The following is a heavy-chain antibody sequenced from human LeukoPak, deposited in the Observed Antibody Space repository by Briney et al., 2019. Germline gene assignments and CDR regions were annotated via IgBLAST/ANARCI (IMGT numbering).Heavy chain of an antibody. CDR2: ISPSGST. V-gene: IGHV4-38-2*01. Sequence: SETLSLTCAVSGYSISSGYYWSWIRQPPGKGLEWIGYISPSGSTNYNPSLKSRVTISVDTSENHFSLKLNSVTAADTAVYYCLTVDTSVGKDSWGQGTLVTVSS. D-gene: IGHD5-18*01. CDR3: LTVDTSVGKDS. J-gene: IGHJ4*02. CDR1: GYSISSGYY.